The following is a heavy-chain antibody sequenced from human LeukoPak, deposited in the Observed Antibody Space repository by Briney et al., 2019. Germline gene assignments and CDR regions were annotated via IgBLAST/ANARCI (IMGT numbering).Heavy chain of an antibody. V-gene: IGHV3-23*01. CDR1: GFTFSSYA. D-gene: IGHD6-6*01. J-gene: IGHJ6*04. Sequence: PGGSLRLSCAASGFTFSSYAMSWVRQAPGKGLEWVSAISGSGGSTYYADSVKGRFTISRDNSKNTLYLQMNSLKASDTAMYYCARHVGYSSSSGVTGFLDVWGKGTTVTVSS. CDR2: ISGSGGST. CDR3: ARHVGYSSSSGVTGFLDV.